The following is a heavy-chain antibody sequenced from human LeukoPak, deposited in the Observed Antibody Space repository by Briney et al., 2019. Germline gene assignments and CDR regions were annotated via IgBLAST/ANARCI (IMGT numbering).Heavy chain of an antibody. CDR2: ISAYNGNT. D-gene: IGHD2-2*02. CDR1: GYTFTSYG. CDR3: ARVYCSSTSCYRAYYYGMDV. Sequence: ASVKVSCKASGYTFTSYGISWVRQAPGQGLEWMGWISAYNGNTNYAQKLQGRVTMTTDTSTSTAYMELRSLRSDDMAVYYCARVYCSSTSCYRAYYYGMDVWGQGTTVTVSS. J-gene: IGHJ6*02. V-gene: IGHV1-18*03.